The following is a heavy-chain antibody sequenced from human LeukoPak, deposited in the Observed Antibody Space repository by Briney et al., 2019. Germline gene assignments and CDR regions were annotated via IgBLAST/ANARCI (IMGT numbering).Heavy chain of an antibody. D-gene: IGHD3-16*02. CDR2: IYYSGIT. CDR3: ARFGYDYVWGSYRSHPLFDY. J-gene: IGHJ4*02. Sequence: PSETLSLXCTVSGGSISSSSYYWGWIRQPPEKGLEWIGSIYYSGITYYNPSLKSRVTISVDTSKNQFSLKLSSVTAADTAVYYCARFGYDYVWGSYRSHPLFDYWGQGTLVTVSS. CDR1: GGSISSSSYY. V-gene: IGHV4-39*01.